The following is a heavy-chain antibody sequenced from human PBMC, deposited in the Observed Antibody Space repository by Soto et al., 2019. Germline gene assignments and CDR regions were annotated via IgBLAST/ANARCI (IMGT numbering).Heavy chain of an antibody. CDR2: INAGNGNT. CDR1: GYTFTSYA. CDR3: ARDIFGYFYDSSGYYYDY. J-gene: IGHJ4*02. D-gene: IGHD3-22*01. Sequence: ASVKVSCKASGYTFTSYAMHWVRQAPGQRLEWMGWINAGNGNTKYSQKFQGRVTITRDTSASTAYMELSSLRSEDTAVYYCARDIFGYFYDSSGYYYDYWGQGTLVTVSS. V-gene: IGHV1-3*01.